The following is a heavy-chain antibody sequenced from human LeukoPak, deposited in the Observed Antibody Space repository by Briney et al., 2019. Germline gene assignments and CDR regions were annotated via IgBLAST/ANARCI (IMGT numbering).Heavy chain of an antibody. CDR3: ARQGRPIYGSRWDWFDP. J-gene: IGHJ5*02. V-gene: IGHV4-38-2*02. CDR1: GYSISSGYY. Sequence: PSETLSLTCTVSGYSISSGYYWGWIRQPPGKGLEWIVSLYHSGRTSYNPSLKSRVTISVDTSKNQFSLKLSSVTAADTAVYYCARQGRPIYGSRWDWFDPWGQGTLVTVSS. D-gene: IGHD3-10*01. CDR2: LYHSGRT.